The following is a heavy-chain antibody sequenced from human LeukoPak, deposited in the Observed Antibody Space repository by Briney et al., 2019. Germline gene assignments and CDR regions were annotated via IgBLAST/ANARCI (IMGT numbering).Heavy chain of an antibody. CDR3: ARATGPYYYDSSGSDYFDY. J-gene: IGHJ4*02. CDR1: GGSISSSNW. CDR2: IYHSGST. D-gene: IGHD3-22*01. Sequence: PSETLSLTCAVSGGSISSSNWWSWVRQPPGKGLEWIGEIYHSGSTYYNPSLKSRVTISVDKSKNQFSLKLSSVTAADTAVYYCARATGPYYYDSSGSDYFDYWGQGTLVTVSS. V-gene: IGHV4-4*02.